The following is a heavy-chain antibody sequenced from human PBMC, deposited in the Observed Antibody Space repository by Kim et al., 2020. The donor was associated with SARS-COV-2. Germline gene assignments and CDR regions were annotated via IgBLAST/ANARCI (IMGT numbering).Heavy chain of an antibody. CDR2: ISYDGSNK. Sequence: GGSLRLSCAASGFTFSSYGMHWVRQAPGKGLEWVAVISYDGSNKYYADSVKGRFTISRDNSKNTLYLQMNSLRAEDTAVYYCAKDISSTSWIGMDVWGQG. V-gene: IGHV3-30*18. CDR1: GFTFSSYG. J-gene: IGHJ6*02. D-gene: IGHD2-2*01. CDR3: AKDISSTSWIGMDV.